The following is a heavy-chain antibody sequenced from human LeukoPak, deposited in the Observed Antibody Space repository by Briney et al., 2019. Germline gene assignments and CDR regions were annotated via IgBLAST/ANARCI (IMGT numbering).Heavy chain of an antibody. CDR1: GFTFSSYA. V-gene: IGHV3-23*01. Sequence: GGSLRLSCAASGFTFSSYAMSWVRQAPGKGLEWVSAISGSGGSTYYADSVKGRFAISRDNSKHTLYLQMNSLRAEDTAVYYCAKQPFYCSSTSCSAFFDYWGQGTLVTVSS. J-gene: IGHJ4*02. CDR3: AKQPFYCSSTSCSAFFDY. D-gene: IGHD2-2*01. CDR2: ISGSGGST.